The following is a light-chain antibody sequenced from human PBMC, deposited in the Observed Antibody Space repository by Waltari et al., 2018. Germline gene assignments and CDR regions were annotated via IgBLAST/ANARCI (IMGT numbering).Light chain of an antibody. CDR3: QQYNNYPFT. J-gene: IGKJ3*01. V-gene: IGKV1-5*03. CDR1: QSISSW. Sequence: DIQMTQSPSTMSASVGDRVKITCRASQSISSWLAWYQQKPGKAPKLLIYKASSLESGGPSRLSSSGSGTEFTLTISSLQPDDFATDYCQQYNNYPFTFVPGTKVDIK. CDR2: KAS.